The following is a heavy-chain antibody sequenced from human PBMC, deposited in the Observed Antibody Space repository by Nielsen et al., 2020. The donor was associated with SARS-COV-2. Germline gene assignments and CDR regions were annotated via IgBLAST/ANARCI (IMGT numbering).Heavy chain of an antibody. CDR1: GYTFTSYW. Sequence: GESLKISCKGSGYTFTSYWIGWVRQMPGKGLEWMGIIYPGDSETRYSPSFQGQVTISADKSISTAYLQWSSLKASDTAMYYCARQPYSSGWDYWGQGTLVTVSS. J-gene: IGHJ4*02. CDR3: ARQPYSSGWDY. D-gene: IGHD6-19*01. V-gene: IGHV5-51*01. CDR2: IYPGDSET.